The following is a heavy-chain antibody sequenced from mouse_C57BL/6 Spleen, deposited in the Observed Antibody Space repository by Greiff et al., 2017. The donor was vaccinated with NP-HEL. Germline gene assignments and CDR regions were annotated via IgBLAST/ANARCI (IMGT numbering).Heavy chain of an antibody. CDR2: IWRGGST. D-gene: IGHD2-4*01. CDR1: GFSLTSYG. V-gene: IGHV2-5*01. CDR3: AKSGIYYDYEAWFAY. J-gene: IGHJ3*01. Sequence: VQLQQSGPGLVQPSQSLSITCTVSGFSLTSYGVHWVRQSPGKGLEWLGVIWRGGSTDYNAAFMSRLSITKDNSKSQVFFKMNSLQADDTAIYYCAKSGIYYDYEAWFAYWGQGTLVTVSA.